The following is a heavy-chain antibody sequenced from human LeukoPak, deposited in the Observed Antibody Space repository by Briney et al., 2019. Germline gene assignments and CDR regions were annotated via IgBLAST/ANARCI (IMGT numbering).Heavy chain of an antibody. Sequence: GGSLRLSCGASGFTFSSYWMHWVRQAPGKGLEWVSAIRGSGDRTHYADSVKGRFTISRDNSKNTLYLQMNSLRAEDTAVYYCAKDTASSWWYFDLWGRGTLVTVSS. CDR3: AKDTASSWWYFDL. CDR1: GFTFSSYW. J-gene: IGHJ2*01. V-gene: IGHV3-23*01. D-gene: IGHD5-18*01. CDR2: IRGSGDRT.